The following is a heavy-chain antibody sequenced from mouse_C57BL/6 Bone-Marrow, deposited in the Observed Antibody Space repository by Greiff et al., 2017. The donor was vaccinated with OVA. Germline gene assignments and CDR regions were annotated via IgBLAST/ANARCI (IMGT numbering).Heavy chain of an antibody. CDR3: ANHSPFAY. CDR2: IWRGGST. J-gene: IGHJ3*01. V-gene: IGHV2-5*01. Sequence: VMLVESGPGIVQPSQSLSITCTVSGFSLTSYGVHWVRQSPGKGLEWLGVIWRGGSTDYNAASMSRLSITKDNSKSQVFFKMNSLQADDTAIFFCANHSPFAYWGQGTLVTVSA. D-gene: IGHD2-12*01. CDR1: GFSLTSYG.